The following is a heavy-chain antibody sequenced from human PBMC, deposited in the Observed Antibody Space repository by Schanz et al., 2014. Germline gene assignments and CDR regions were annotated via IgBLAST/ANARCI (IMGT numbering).Heavy chain of an antibody. CDR2: ISYSGST. Sequence: QLQLQESGPGLVEPSQTLSLTCTVSGASISSGGYYWDWIRLLPGKGLEWIGYISYSGSTSFNPSLKSRLTMSVDTSKNQFSLRLSSVTAADTAVYYCARHGGIPYYPMDVWGQGTTVTVSS. V-gene: IGHV4-31*03. J-gene: IGHJ6*02. CDR3: ARHGGIPYYPMDV. D-gene: IGHD3-16*01. CDR1: GASISSGGYY.